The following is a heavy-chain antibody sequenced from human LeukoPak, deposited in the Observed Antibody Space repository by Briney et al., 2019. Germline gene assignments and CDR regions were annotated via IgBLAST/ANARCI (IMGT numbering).Heavy chain of an antibody. CDR3: AKDPNYYDSSGYFPDY. CDR2: ISGSGGST. CDR1: GFTFSSYA. V-gene: IGHV3-23*01. D-gene: IGHD3-22*01. Sequence: GGSLRLSCAASGFTFSSYAMSWVRQAPGKGPEWVSAISGSGGSTYYADSVKGRFTISRDNSKNTLYLQMNSLRAEDTAVYYCAKDPNYYDSSGYFPDYWGQGTLVTVSS. J-gene: IGHJ4*02.